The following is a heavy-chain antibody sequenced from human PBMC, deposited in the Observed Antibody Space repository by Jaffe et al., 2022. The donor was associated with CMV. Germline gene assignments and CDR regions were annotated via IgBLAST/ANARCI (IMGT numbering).Heavy chain of an antibody. CDR2: IKQDGSEK. V-gene: IGHV3-7*01. D-gene: IGHD5-12*01. J-gene: IGHJ6*02. Sequence: EVQLVESGGGLVQPGGSLRLSCAASGFTFSSYWMSWVRQAPGKGLEWVANIKQDGSEKYYVDSVKGRFTISRDNAKNSLYLQMNSLRAEDTAVYYCARDRPAPWRWLQFHDYYGMDVWGQGTTVTVSS. CDR1: GFTFSSYW. CDR3: ARDRPAPWRWLQFHDYYGMDV.